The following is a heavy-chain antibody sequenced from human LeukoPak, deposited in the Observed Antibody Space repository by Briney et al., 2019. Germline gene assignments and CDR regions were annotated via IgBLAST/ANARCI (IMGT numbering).Heavy chain of an antibody. CDR2: IIPIFGTA. CDR3: ARREEDDYGDYGGVADYYYMDV. D-gene: IGHD4-17*01. V-gene: IGHV1-69*13. J-gene: IGHJ6*03. CDR1: GGTFSSYA. Sequence: ASVKVSCKASGGTFSSYAISWVRQAPGQGLEWMGGIIPIFGTANYAQKFQGRVTITADESTSTAYMELSSLRSEDTAVYYCARREEDDYGDYGGVADYYYMDVWGKGTTVTVSS.